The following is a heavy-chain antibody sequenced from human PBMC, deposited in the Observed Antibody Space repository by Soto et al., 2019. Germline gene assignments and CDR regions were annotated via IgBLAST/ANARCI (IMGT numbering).Heavy chain of an antibody. CDR2: INHSGST. CDR3: ARYLRYFDL. V-gene: IGHV4-34*01. D-gene: IGHD5-12*01. CDR1: GGSFSGYY. J-gene: IGHJ2*01. Sequence: QVQLHQWGAGLLEPSETLSLTCAVYGGSFSGYYWSWIRQPPGKGLEWIGEINHSGSTNYNPSLKSRVSRSIDTSKTQFSLKLSSVTAADTAVYYCARYLRYFDLWGRGTLVTVSS.